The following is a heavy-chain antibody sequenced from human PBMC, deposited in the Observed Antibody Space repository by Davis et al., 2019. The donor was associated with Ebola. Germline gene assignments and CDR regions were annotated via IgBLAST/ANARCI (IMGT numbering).Heavy chain of an antibody. D-gene: IGHD3-22*01. CDR1: GGSISSGDYY. CDR3: AREANYFDSSGSYPGWFDP. V-gene: IGHV4-30-4*01. Sequence: PSETLSLTCTVSGGSISSGDYYWSWIRQPPGKGLEWIGYIYYSGSTYYNPSLKSRVTISVDTSKNQFSLRLTSVTAADTAVYYCAREANYFDSSGSYPGWFDPWGQGALVTVSS. CDR2: IYYSGST. J-gene: IGHJ5*02.